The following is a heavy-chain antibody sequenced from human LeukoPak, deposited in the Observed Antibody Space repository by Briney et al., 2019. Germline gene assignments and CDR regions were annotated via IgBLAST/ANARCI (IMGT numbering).Heavy chain of an antibody. V-gene: IGHV4-39*01. D-gene: IGHD3-10*01. CDR2: IYYSGST. J-gene: IGHJ6*04. Sequence: PSETLSLTCAVSGGSISSNSYYWGWIRQPPGKGLEWIGSIYYSGSTYYNPSLKSRVTISVDTSKNQFSLKLSSVTAADTAVYYCASRGTMVRELDVWGKGTTVTISS. CDR1: GGSISSNSYY. CDR3: ASRGTMVRELDV.